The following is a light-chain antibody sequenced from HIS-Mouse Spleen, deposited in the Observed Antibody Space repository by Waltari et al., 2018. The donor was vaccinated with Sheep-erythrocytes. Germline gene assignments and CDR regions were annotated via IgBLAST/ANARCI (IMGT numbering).Light chain of an antibody. CDR3: QAWDSSTAWV. V-gene: IGLV3-1*01. CDR1: NLGDKY. CDR2: QDS. J-gene: IGLJ3*02. Sequence: SHELTQPPSVSVSPGQTASIPCSGDNLGDKYACWYQQKPGQSPVLVIYQDSKRPSGIPERFSGSNSGNTATLTISGTQAMDEADYYCQAWDSSTAWVFGGGTKLTVL.